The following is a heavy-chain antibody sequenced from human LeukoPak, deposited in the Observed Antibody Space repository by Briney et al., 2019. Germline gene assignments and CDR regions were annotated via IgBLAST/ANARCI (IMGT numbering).Heavy chain of an antibody. Sequence: SETLSLTCTVSGGSISSYYWSWIRQPPGKGLEWIGYIYYSGSTNYNPSLKSRVTISVDTSKNQFSLKLSSVTAADTAVYYCARDPAVVVVTAMGDYYYYGMDVWGQGTTVTVSS. D-gene: IGHD2-21*02. CDR1: GGSISSYY. V-gene: IGHV4-59*01. J-gene: IGHJ6*02. CDR3: ARDPAVVVVTAMGDYYYYGMDV. CDR2: IYYSGST.